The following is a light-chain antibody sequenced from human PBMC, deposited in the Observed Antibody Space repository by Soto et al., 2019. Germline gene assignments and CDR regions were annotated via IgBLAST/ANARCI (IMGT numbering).Light chain of an antibody. J-gene: IGLJ1*01. CDR3: SSYTSSSTLEV. Sequence: QSVLTQPASASGSPGQSITISCTGTSSDVGGYNYVSWYQQHPGKAPKLMIYEVSNQPSGVSNRFSGSKSGNTASLTISGLQAEDEADYYCSSYTSSSTLEVFGTGTKVTVL. CDR1: SSDVGGYNY. V-gene: IGLV2-14*01. CDR2: EVS.